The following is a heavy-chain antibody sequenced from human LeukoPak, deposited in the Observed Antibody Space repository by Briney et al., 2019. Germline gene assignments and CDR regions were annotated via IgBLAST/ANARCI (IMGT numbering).Heavy chain of an antibody. Sequence: GGSLRLSCAAYGFTFSSYSMNWVRQAPGKGLEWVSFISTSSSYIYYADSVKGRFTISRDNAKNSLYLQMNSLRAEDTALYYYANGNVDTAMGTWGQGTMVTVSS. CDR3: ANGNVDTAMGT. V-gene: IGHV3-21*04. D-gene: IGHD5-18*01. CDR2: ISTSSSYI. J-gene: IGHJ3*01. CDR1: GFTFSSYS.